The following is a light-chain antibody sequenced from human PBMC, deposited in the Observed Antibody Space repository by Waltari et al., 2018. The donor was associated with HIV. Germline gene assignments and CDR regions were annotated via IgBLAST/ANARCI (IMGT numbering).Light chain of an antibody. CDR3: QQYGSSPWV. V-gene: IGKV3-20*01. CDR1: QSVISNY. CDR2: GAS. J-gene: IGKJ1*01. Sequence: EIVLTQSPGTLSLSPGERATLSCRASQSVISNYLAWFQQKPGQAPRLFIYGASSRAPGIPARWRGSGSGTDCTVTISRLEPEDFAVYYCQQYGSSPWVFGKGTKVEIK.